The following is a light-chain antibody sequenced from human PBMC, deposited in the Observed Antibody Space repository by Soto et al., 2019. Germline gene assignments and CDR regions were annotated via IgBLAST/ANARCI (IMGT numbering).Light chain of an antibody. CDR1: SSDVGAYNY. Sequence: QSVLTQPPSASGSPGQSVTISCTGTSSDVGAYNYVSWYQQHPGKAPKLMIYEVNKRPSGVPDRFSGSKSGSTASLAVSGLQGEDEADYYCSSFAGTNNVVFGGGTKLTVL. CDR2: EVN. CDR3: SSFAGTNNVV. V-gene: IGLV2-8*01. J-gene: IGLJ2*01.